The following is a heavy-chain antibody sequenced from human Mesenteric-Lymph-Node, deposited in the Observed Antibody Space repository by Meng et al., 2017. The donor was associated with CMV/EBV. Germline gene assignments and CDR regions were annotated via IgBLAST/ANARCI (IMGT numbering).Heavy chain of an antibody. Sequence: SETLSLTCTGSGASVSSRDSYWSWIRRPPGKEMEWMGYIAYSGSNNYNPSVKSRVTMSLDTSKTQVSLRLNSVTAADTAVYYCAWGPNMFYFDSWAQGTLVTVSS. CDR3: AWGPNMFYFDS. CDR2: IAYSGSN. CDR1: GASVSSRDSY. V-gene: IGHV4-61*08. D-gene: IGHD3-16*01. J-gene: IGHJ4*02.